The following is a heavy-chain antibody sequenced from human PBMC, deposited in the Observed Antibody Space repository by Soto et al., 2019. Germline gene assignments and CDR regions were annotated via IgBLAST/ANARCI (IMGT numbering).Heavy chain of an antibody. V-gene: IGHV5-51*01. Sequence: PGESLKISCKGSGYSFTSYWIGWVRQMPGKGLEWMGIIYPGDSDTRYSPSFQGQVTISADKSISTAYLQWSSLKASDTAMYYCARHKVGGKWELPLGEFDYWGQGTLVTVSS. CDR3: ARHKVGGKWELPLGEFDY. D-gene: IGHD1-26*01. CDR2: IYPGDSDT. J-gene: IGHJ4*02. CDR1: GYSFTSYW.